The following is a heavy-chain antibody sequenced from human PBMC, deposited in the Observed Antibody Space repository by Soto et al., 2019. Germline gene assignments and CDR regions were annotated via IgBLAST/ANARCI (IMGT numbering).Heavy chain of an antibody. Sequence: EVQLVESGGGLVKPGGSLRLSCAASGFTFSSYSMNWVRQAPGKGLEWVSSISSSSSYIYYADSVKGRFTISRDNAKNSLYLQMNSLRAEDTAVYYCARHGSWRYENGIDYWGQGTLVTVSS. J-gene: IGHJ4*02. CDR3: ARHGSWRYENGIDY. V-gene: IGHV3-21*01. CDR1: GFTFSSYS. D-gene: IGHD3-10*01. CDR2: ISSSSSYI.